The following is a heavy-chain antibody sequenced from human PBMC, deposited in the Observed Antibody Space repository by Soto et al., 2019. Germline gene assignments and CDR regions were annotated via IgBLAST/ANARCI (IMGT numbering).Heavy chain of an antibody. CDR2: ISAYNGNT. V-gene: IGHV1-18*04. CDR1: GYTFTSYG. Sequence: QVQLVQSGAEVKKPGASVKVSCKASGYTFTSYGISWVRQAPGQGLEWMGWISAYNGNTNYAQKLQGRVTMTTDTSTSTAYMELRSLRSEDTAVYSCARDHLLYSNYDAFDIWGQGTMVTVSS. J-gene: IGHJ3*02. CDR3: ARDHLLYSNYDAFDI. D-gene: IGHD4-4*01.